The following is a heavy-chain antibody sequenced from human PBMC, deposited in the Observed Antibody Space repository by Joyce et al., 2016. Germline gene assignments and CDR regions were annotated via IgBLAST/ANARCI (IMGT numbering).Heavy chain of an antibody. CDR1: GFTFSSYA. J-gene: IGHJ3*02. Sequence: EVQLLESGGGLVQPGGSLRLSCAASGFTFSSYAMTWVRQAPGKGLEWVSTISAGGGSTVYADSVKGRFTISRDNFRSTLYVEMNSLRAEDTATYYCVKDALSSTSCVAFDIWGQGTTVAVSP. CDR3: VKDALSSTSCVAFDI. D-gene: IGHD2-2*01. V-gene: IGHV3-23*01. CDR2: ISAGGGST.